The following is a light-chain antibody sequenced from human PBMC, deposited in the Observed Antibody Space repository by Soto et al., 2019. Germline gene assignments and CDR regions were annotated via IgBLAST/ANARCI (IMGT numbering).Light chain of an antibody. J-gene: IGLJ2*01. CDR1: SSDVGGYNY. V-gene: IGLV2-14*01. CDR3: SSYRTSSIVV. Sequence: QSALTQPASVSGSPGQSITISCTGTSSDVGGYNYVSWYQQHPGKAPKVMIYDVNYRPSGVSNRFSGTKSDNTASLTISGLQAEDEADYYCSSYRTSSIVVFGRGTKVTVL. CDR2: DVN.